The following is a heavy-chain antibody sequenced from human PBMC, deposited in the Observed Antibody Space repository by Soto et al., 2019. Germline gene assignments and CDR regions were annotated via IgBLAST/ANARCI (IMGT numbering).Heavy chain of an antibody. CDR3: ARSEEDSDYYYYGMDV. Sequence: PSQTLLLTCVGSWDTVSSNSVAWNWVRQSPSRGLEWLGRTYYRSRWYSDYAVSVRSRIDINADTSKNQVSLQLNSVTPEDTAVYYCARSEEDSDYYYYGMDVWGQGTTVTVSS. CDR2: TYYRSRWYS. V-gene: IGHV6-1*01. CDR1: WDTVSSNSVA. J-gene: IGHJ6*02. D-gene: IGHD2-15*01.